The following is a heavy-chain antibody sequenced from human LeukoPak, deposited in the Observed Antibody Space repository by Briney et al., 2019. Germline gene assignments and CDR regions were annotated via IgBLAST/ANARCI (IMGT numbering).Heavy chain of an antibody. CDR2: IRSKAYGGTT. CDR3: TRAPAAFGFGGVIVTFDY. D-gene: IGHD3-16*02. V-gene: IGHV3-49*03. CDR1: GFTFGDYA. J-gene: IGHJ4*02. Sequence: GGSLRLSCTASGFTFGDYAMSWFRQAPGKGLEWVGFIRSKAYGGTTEYAASVKGRFTISRDDSKSIAYLQMNSLKTEDTAVYYCTRAPAAFGFGGVIVTFDYWGQGTLVTVSS.